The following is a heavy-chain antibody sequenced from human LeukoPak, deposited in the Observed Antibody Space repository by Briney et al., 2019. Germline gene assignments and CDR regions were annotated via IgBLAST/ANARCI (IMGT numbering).Heavy chain of an antibody. V-gene: IGHV3-13*04. J-gene: IGHJ4*02. CDR2: IGTAGDT. D-gene: IGHD2-15*01. Sequence: GGSLRLSCAASGFTFSNYDMHWVRQATGKGLEWVSAIGTAGDTYYQGSVRGRFTMSRENAKNSLYLQMNSLTAGDTAVYYCARGADTHFDYWGQGTLVTVSS. CDR1: GFTFSNYD. CDR3: ARGADTHFDY.